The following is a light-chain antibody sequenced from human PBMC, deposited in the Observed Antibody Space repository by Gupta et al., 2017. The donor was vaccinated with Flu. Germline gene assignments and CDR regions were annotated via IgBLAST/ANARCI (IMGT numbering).Light chain of an antibody. V-gene: IGLV1-44*01. CDR2: SDS. J-gene: IGLJ3*02. Sequence: QSVLTQTPSASGTPGQPVIISCSGSSSNIGSNSVNWYQQFPGTAPKLLISSDSQRSSGILDRISGSKSGTSASLAINGLQSEDEADYYCAAWDDSLNGPVLGGGTKLTVL. CDR1: SSNIGSNS. CDR3: AAWDDSLNGPV.